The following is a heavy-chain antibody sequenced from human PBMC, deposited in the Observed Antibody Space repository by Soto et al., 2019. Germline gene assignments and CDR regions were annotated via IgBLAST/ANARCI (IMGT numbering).Heavy chain of an antibody. J-gene: IGHJ6*02. V-gene: IGHV1-18*01. CDR2: ISAYNGNT. D-gene: IGHD2-2*01. Sequence: ASVKVSCKASGYTFTSYGISWVRQAPGQGLEWMGWISAYNGNTNCAQKLQGRVTMTTDTSTSTAYMELRSLRSDDTAVYYCAGEVSGLGYCSSTSCPYYYYGMDVWGQGTTVTVSS. CDR3: AGEVSGLGYCSSTSCPYYYYGMDV. CDR1: GYTFTSYG.